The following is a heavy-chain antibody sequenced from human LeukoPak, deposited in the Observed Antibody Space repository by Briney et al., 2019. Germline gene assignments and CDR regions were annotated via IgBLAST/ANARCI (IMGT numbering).Heavy chain of an antibody. Sequence: PSETLSLTCTVSGGSISSSSYYWGWIRQPPGKGLEWIGSIYYSGSTYYNPSLKSRVTISVDTSKNQFSLKLSSVTAADTAVYYCARLHSSSWYAIPTYYFDYWGQGTLVTVSS. CDR1: GGSISSSSYY. CDR2: IYYSGST. CDR3: ARLHSSSWYAIPTYYFDY. J-gene: IGHJ4*02. V-gene: IGHV4-39*07. D-gene: IGHD6-13*01.